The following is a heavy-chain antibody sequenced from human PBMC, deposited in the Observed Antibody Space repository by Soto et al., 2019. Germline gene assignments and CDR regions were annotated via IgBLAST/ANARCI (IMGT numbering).Heavy chain of an antibody. CDR1: GFTFSSYG. D-gene: IGHD3-16*01. CDR2: IWYDGSNK. J-gene: IGHJ4*02. CDR3: ARDGMITFGGVTEFDY. V-gene: IGHV3-33*01. Sequence: GGSLRLSCAASGFTFSSYGMHWVRQAPGKGLEWVAVIWYDGSNKYYADSVKGRFTISRDNSKNTLYLQMNSLRAEDTAVYYCARDGMITFGGVTEFDYWGQGTLVTVSS.